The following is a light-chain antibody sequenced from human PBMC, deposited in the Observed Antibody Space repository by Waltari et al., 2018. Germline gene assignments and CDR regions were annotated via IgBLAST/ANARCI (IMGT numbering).Light chain of an antibody. CDR2: EVS. V-gene: IGLV2-23*02. CDR1: SSDVGSYNL. Sequence: QSALTQPASVSGSPGQSITISCTGTSSDVGSYNLVSWYQQHPGKAPKLMIYEVSKRPSGVSNRFSGSKSGNTASLTISGLQAEDEAEYYCCSYAGSSPSVVFGGGTKLTVL. CDR3: CSYAGSSPSVV. J-gene: IGLJ2*01.